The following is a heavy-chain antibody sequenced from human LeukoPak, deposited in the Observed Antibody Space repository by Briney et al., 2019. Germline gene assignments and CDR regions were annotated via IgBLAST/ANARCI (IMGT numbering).Heavy chain of an antibody. CDR2: ISYDGRNK. J-gene: IGHJ4*02. CDR1: GFTFSSYG. CDR3: GKDKWPTVTTSWVGY. V-gene: IGHV3-30*18. D-gene: IGHD4-17*01. Sequence: GGSLRLSCAASGFTFSSYGMHWVRRAPGKGLEWVAVISYDGRNKYYADSVKGRFTISRDNSKNTLYLQMNSLRAEDTAVYYCGKDKWPTVTTSWVGYWGQGTLVTVSS.